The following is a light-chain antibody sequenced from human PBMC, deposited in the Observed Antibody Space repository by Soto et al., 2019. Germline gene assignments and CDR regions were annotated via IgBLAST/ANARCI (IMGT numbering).Light chain of an antibody. Sequence: DIQMTQSPSSLSASVGDRVTITCRASQTINAYLNWYQQKPGKAPKLLIYAASSLQSGVPSRFSGSGSGTDFTLTISSLQPEEFATYYCQESYRTPRTSGQGTRLEI. CDR2: AAS. CDR1: QTINAY. CDR3: QESYRTPRT. V-gene: IGKV1-39*01. J-gene: IGKJ2*01.